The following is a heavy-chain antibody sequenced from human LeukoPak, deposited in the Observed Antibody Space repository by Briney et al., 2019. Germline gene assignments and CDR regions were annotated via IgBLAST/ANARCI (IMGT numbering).Heavy chain of an antibody. V-gene: IGHV3-30*04. CDR3: TRDLTGHYSIDY. Sequence: GGSLLLSCAAPGFTFITYAIHWVRQAPGKGLEGVAFISNNGRNKDYADSVKGRFTISRDNSKNTLYLQVNSLRPDDTAVYYCTRDLTGHYSIDYWGQGTLVTVSS. D-gene: IGHD3-22*01. CDR2: ISNNGRNK. J-gene: IGHJ4*02. CDR1: GFTFITYA.